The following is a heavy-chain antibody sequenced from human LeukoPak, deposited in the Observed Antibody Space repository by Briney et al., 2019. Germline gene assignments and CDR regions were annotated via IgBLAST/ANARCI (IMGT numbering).Heavy chain of an antibody. D-gene: IGHD5-24*01. CDR2: IYTSGST. CDR1: GGSISSGSYY. V-gene: IGHV4-61*02. CDR3: ARERVEMATIIDY. J-gene: IGHJ4*02. Sequence: KASQTLSLTCTVSGGSISSGSYYWSWIRQPAGKGLEWIGRIYTSGSTNYNPSLKSRVTISVDTSKNQFSLKLSSVTAADTAVYYCARERVEMATIIDYWGQGTLVTVSS.